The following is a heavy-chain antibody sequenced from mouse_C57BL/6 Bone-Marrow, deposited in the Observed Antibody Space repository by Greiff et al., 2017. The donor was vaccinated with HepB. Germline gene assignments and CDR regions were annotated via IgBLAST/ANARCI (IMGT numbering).Heavy chain of an antibody. CDR1: GYAFTNYL. V-gene: IGHV1-54*01. D-gene: IGHD2-4*01. CDR3: ARWHYEHDEDDY. CDR2: INPGSGGT. J-gene: IGHJ2*01. Sequence: VKLMESGAELVRPGTSVKVSCKASGYAFTNYLIEWVKQRPGQGLEWIGVINPGSGGTNYNEKFKGKATLTADKSSSTAYMQLSSLTSEDSAVYFCARWHYEHDEDDYWRKDTTLTVSS.